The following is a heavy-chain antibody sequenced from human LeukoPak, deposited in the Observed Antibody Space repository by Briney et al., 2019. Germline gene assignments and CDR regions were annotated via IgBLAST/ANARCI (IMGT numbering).Heavy chain of an antibody. CDR2: IYPGDSDT. Sequence: GKSLKISCKGSGYSFTSYWIGWVRQMPGKGLEWMGIIYPGDSDTRYSPSFQGQVTISADKSISTAYLQWSSLKASDTAMYYCARRVRFGELSSNWFDPWGQGTLVTVSS. J-gene: IGHJ5*02. CDR3: ARRVRFGELSSNWFDP. D-gene: IGHD3-10*01. CDR1: GYSFTSYW. V-gene: IGHV5-51*01.